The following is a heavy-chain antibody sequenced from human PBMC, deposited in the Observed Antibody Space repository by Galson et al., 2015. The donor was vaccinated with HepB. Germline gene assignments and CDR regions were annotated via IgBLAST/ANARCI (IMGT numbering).Heavy chain of an antibody. D-gene: IGHD5-18*01. Sequence: SLRLSCAASGFTFSNAWMNWVRQAPGKGLEWVGRIKSKTDGETTDYAAPVKGRLTISRDDSKNTLYLQMNSLKTEDTAVYYCTTVAAMDDFGGYWGQGTLVTVSS. CDR3: TTVAAMDDFGGY. V-gene: IGHV3-15*07. J-gene: IGHJ4*02. CDR1: GFTFSNAW. CDR2: IKSKTDGETT.